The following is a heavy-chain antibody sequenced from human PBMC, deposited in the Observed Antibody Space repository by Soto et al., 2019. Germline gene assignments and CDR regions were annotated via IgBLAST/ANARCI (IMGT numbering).Heavy chain of an antibody. J-gene: IGHJ6*02. V-gene: IGHV4-61*01. CDR1: GGSVSSGSYY. Sequence: SETLSLTCTVSGGSVSSGSYYWSWIRQPPGKGLEWIGYIYYSGSTNYNPSLKSRVTISVDTSKNQFSLKLSSVTAADTAVYYCACDPIAARFSFYYGMDVWGQGTTVTVSS. D-gene: IGHD6-6*01. CDR2: IYYSGST. CDR3: ACDPIAARFSFYYGMDV.